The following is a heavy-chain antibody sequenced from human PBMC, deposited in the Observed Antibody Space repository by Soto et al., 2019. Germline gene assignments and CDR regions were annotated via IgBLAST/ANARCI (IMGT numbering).Heavy chain of an antibody. CDR2: INAGNGNT. Sequence: QVQLVQSGAEVKKPGASVKVSCKASGYTFTSYAMHWVRQAPGQRLEWMGWINAGNGNTKYSQKFQGRVTITRDTSASTAYMVLSSLRSEDTAVYYCAKGRGYSGFIDYWGQGTLVTVSS. J-gene: IGHJ4*02. V-gene: IGHV1-3*01. CDR3: AKGRGYSGFIDY. D-gene: IGHD5-12*01. CDR1: GYTFTSYA.